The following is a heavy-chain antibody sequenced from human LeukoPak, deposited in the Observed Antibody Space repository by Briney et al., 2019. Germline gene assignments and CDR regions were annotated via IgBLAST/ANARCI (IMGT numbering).Heavy chain of an antibody. V-gene: IGHV3-21*01. CDR1: GFTFSSYS. D-gene: IGHD2-15*01. Sequence: PGGSLRLSCAASGFTFSSYSMNWVRQAPGKGLEWVSSISSSSSYIYYADSVKGRFTISRDKAKNSLYLQMNSLRAEDTAVYYCARAPYCSGGSCYSGFDPWGQGTLVTVSS. CDR3: ARAPYCSGGSCYSGFDP. CDR2: ISSSSSYI. J-gene: IGHJ5*02.